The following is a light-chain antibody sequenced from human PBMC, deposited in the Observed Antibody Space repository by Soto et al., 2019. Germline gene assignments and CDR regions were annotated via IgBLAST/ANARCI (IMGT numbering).Light chain of an antibody. V-gene: IGKV3-11*01. Sequence: IVLTQSPATLSLSPLERATLSCRASQSVSRYLAWYQQKPGQAPRLLIYDTSYRATGIPSRFSGSGSGTDFTLTITRLEPEDFAVYHCQQYGDSPLTFGQGTKVDIK. J-gene: IGKJ3*01. CDR3: QQYGDSPLT. CDR2: DTS. CDR1: QSVSRY.